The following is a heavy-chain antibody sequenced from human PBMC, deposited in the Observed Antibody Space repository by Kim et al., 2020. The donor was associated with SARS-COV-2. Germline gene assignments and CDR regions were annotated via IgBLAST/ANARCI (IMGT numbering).Heavy chain of an antibody. CDR3: ARSKMATISHEAY. Sequence: YNPSLKSRVTISVDTSKNQFSRKLSSVTAADTAVYYCARSKMATISHEAYWGQGTLVTVSS. J-gene: IGHJ4*02. D-gene: IGHD5-12*01. V-gene: IGHV4-31*02.